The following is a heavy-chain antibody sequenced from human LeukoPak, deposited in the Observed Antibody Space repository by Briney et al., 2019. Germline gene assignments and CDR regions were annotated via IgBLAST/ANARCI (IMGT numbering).Heavy chain of an antibody. D-gene: IGHD3-3*01. CDR1: GGSFSGYY. J-gene: IGHJ4*02. Sequence: PSETLSLTCAVYGGSFSGYYWSWIRQPPGKGLEWIGEINHSGSTNYNPSLKSRVTISVDTSKNQFSLKLSSVTAADTAVYYCASRYDFWSGYAVSLGDYWGQGTLVTVSS. V-gene: IGHV4-34*01. CDR3: ASRYDFWSGYAVSLGDY. CDR2: INHSGST.